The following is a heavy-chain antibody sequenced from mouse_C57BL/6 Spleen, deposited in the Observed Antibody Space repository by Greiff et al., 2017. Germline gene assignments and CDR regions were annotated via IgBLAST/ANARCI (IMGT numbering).Heavy chain of an antibody. V-gene: IGHV1-64*01. CDR2: IHPNSGST. Sequence: VQLQQPGAELVKPGASVKLSCKASGYTFTSYWMHWVKQRPGQGLEWIGMIHPNSGSTNYNEKFKSKATLTVDKSSSTAYMQLSSLTSEDSAVYYCARGGGITTTTTLDDWGQGTTVTVAS. CDR1: GYTFTSYW. J-gene: IGHJ2*01. CDR3: ARGGGITTTTTLDD. D-gene: IGHD1-1*01.